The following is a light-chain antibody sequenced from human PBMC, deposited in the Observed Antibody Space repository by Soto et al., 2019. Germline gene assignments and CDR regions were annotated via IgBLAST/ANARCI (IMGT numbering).Light chain of an antibody. V-gene: IGKV1-5*01. Sequence: DIQMTQSPSTLSASVGDRVTITCRASQRISNWLAWYQQKPGKAPKLLIYDASSLGSGVPSRFSGSGSGTEFTLTISSLQPDDFAIYYCQQYNSYPWTFGQGTKVDIK. CDR2: DAS. J-gene: IGKJ1*01. CDR3: QQYNSYPWT. CDR1: QRISNW.